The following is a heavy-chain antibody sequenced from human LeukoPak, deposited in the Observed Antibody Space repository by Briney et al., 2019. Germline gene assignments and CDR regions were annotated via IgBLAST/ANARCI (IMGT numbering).Heavy chain of an antibody. V-gene: IGHV3-21*01. CDR1: GSTLSSYS. J-gene: IGHJ4*02. CDR3: ARGSSNYVGDY. Sequence: GGSLRLSCAASGSTLSSYSMNWVRQAPGKGLEWVSSISSSSSYIYYADSVKGRFTISRDNAKNSLYLQMNSLRAEDTAVYYCARGSSNYVGDYWGQGTLVTVSS. CDR2: ISSSSSYI. D-gene: IGHD4-11*01.